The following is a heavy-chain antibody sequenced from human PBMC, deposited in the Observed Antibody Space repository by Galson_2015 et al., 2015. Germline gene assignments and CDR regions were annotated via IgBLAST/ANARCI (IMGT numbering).Heavy chain of an antibody. V-gene: IGHV3-73*01. J-gene: IGHJ4*02. D-gene: IGHD4-17*01. CDR3: TRLSAVTTYDY. CDR2: IRSKANSYAT. CDR1: GFTFSGSA. Sequence: SLRLSCAASGFTFSGSAMHWVRQASGKGLEWVGRIRSKANSYATAYAASVKSRFTISRDDSKNTAYLQMNSLKTEDTAVYYCTRLSAVTTYDYWGQGTLVTVSS.